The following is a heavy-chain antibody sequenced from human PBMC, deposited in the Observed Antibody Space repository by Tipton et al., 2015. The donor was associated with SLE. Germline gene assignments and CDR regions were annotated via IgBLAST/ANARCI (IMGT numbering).Heavy chain of an antibody. D-gene: IGHD2-2*01. Sequence: TLSLTCTVSGGSVRSGGHHWSWIRQHPEKGLEWIGFIYYTGATDYNPSLKSRISISLDTSRNQFSLKLSSVTAADTAVYFCARDSGDTSDYYFDYWGRGTLVTVSS. CDR3: ARDSGDTSDYYFDY. CDR2: IYYTGAT. CDR1: GGSVRSGGHH. J-gene: IGHJ4*02. V-gene: IGHV4-31*03.